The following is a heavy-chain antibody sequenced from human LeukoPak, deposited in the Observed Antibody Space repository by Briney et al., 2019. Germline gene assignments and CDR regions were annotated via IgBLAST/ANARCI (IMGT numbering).Heavy chain of an antibody. D-gene: IGHD3-22*01. CDR2: ISGSGGST. CDR1: GFTFSSYA. CDR3: AKYYYDSSGYYPLEYYYYMDV. V-gene: IGHV3-23*01. Sequence: GGSLRLSCAAYGFTFSSYAMSWVRQAPGKGLEWVTAISGSGGSTYYADSVKGRFTISRDNSKNTPYLQMNSLRAEDTAVYYCAKYYYDSSGYYPLEYYYYMDVWGKGTPVTVSS. J-gene: IGHJ6*03.